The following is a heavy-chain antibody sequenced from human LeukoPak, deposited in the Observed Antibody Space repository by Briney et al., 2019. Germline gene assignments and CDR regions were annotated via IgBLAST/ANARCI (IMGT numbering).Heavy chain of an antibody. D-gene: IGHD3-22*01. J-gene: IGHJ4*02. CDR2: FDPEDGET. V-gene: IGHV1-24*01. CDR1: GYTLTELS. Sequence: GASVKVSCXVSGYTLTELSMHWVRQAPGKGLEWMGGFDPEDGETIYAQKFQGRVTMTEDTSTDTAYMELSSLRSEDTAVYYCATRANYYDSSGYYYVGWGQGTLVTVSS. CDR3: ATRANYYDSSGYYYVG.